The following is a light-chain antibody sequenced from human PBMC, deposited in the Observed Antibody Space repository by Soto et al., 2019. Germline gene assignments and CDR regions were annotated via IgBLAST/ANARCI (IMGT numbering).Light chain of an antibody. J-gene: IGKJ1*01. V-gene: IGKV3-20*01. CDR2: GAL. CDR3: QQYDSSPCT. Sequence: ENVLTQSPGTLSLSPGERATLSCRASQLVVTSYLHWYQHKPGQAPRLLISGALTRATGIPDRFSGSWSGTYFTLTISRLEPEDCAVYYCQQYDSSPCTFGQWTKLEIK. CDR1: QLVVTSY.